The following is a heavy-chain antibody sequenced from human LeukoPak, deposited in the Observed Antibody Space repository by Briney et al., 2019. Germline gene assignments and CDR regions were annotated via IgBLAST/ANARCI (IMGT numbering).Heavy chain of an antibody. CDR3: ARHYYDSSGQPPNWFDP. Sequence: SETLSLTCTVSGGSISSSSYYWGWIRQPPGKGLEWIGIIYYSGSTYSNPSLKSRVTISVDTSKNQFSLKLSSVTAADTAVYYCARHYYDSSGQPPNWFDPWGQGTLVTVSS. J-gene: IGHJ5*02. CDR2: IYYSGST. V-gene: IGHV4-39*07. CDR1: GGSISSSSYY. D-gene: IGHD3-22*01.